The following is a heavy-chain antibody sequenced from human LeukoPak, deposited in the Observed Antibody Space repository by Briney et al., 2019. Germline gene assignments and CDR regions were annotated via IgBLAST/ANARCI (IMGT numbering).Heavy chain of an antibody. Sequence: SQTLSLTCTVSGGSISSGSYYWSWIRQPAGKGLEWIGRIYTSGSTNYNPSLKSRVTISVDTSKNQFSLKLSSVTAADTAVYYCARDRSLTVDYWGQGTLVTASS. CDR1: GGSISSGSYY. CDR2: IYTSGST. J-gene: IGHJ4*02. D-gene: IGHD7-27*01. V-gene: IGHV4-61*02. CDR3: ARDRSLTVDY.